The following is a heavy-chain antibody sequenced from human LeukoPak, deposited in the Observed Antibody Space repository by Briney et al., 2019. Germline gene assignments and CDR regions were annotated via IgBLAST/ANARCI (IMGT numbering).Heavy chain of an antibody. CDR2: IDSTGNTI. Sequence: GGSLRLSCAASEFTFRSYEMNWVRQAAGKGLEWSSYIDSTGNTIYYVDSVQGRFTISRDNANNSLFLQMNSLRAEDTAVYYCARGRYCSGHNCYFDYWGQGTLVTVSS. D-gene: IGHD2-15*01. J-gene: IGHJ4*02. CDR1: EFTFRSYE. CDR3: ARGRYCSGHNCYFDY. V-gene: IGHV3-48*03.